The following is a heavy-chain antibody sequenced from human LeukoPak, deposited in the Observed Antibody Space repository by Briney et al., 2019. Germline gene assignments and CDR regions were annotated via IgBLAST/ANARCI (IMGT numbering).Heavy chain of an antibody. Sequence: PGGSLRLSCAASGFTFSSYSMNWVRQAPGKGLEWVSSISSSSSYIYYANSVKGRFTISRDNAKNSLYLQMNSLRAEDTAVYYCARDSLGTTADWGQGTLVTVSS. CDR3: ARDSLGTTAD. J-gene: IGHJ4*02. CDR2: ISSSSSYI. V-gene: IGHV3-21*01. D-gene: IGHD4-17*01. CDR1: GFTFSSYS.